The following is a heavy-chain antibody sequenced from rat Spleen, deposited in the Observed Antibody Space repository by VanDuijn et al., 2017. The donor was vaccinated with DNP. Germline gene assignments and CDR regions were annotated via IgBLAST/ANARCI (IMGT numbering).Heavy chain of an antibody. CDR1: GFSLSSYH. J-gene: IGHJ4*01. Sequence: QVQLKESGPGLVQPSQTLSLTCTVSGFSLSSYHVHWVRQAPGKGLEWMGIIWGDGSTNYNSALKSRLSISRDTSKSQVFLKMHQVQTEDQSMYVCARALATVAPTGAMDAWGQGTSVTVSS. V-gene: IGHV2S1*01. D-gene: IGHD1-3*01. CDR2: IWGDGST. CDR3: ARALATVAPTGAMDA.